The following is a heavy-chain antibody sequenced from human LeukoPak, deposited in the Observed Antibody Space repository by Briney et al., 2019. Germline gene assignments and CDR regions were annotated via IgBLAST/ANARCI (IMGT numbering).Heavy chain of an antibody. D-gene: IGHD6-19*01. CDR2: ISGSGGST. V-gene: IGHV3-23*01. Sequence: GGSLRLSCAASGFTFSSYAMSWVRQAPGKGLEWVSAISGSGGSTYYADSVKGRFTISRDNSKNTVYLQMNSLRAEDTAVYYCARLDVVAGRAYWGLGTLVTVSS. CDR3: ARLDVVAGRAY. CDR1: GFTFSSYA. J-gene: IGHJ4*02.